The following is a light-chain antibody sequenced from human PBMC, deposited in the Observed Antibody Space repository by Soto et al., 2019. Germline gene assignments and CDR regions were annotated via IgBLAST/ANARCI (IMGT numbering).Light chain of an antibody. Sequence: DTEMTQSPLFLSSSVGDRVTITCRASQSISSYLIWYQHKQGKAPTLLIYDASRMQSGVLSRFSGSGSGTDFTLTISSLQPEDFATYYCQQTYNTPLAFGQGTRLEIK. CDR2: DAS. CDR3: QQTYNTPLA. J-gene: IGKJ5*01. V-gene: IGKV1-39*01. CDR1: QSISSY.